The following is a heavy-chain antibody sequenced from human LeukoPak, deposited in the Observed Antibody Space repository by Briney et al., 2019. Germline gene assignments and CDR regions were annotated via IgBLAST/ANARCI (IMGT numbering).Heavy chain of an antibody. J-gene: IGHJ4*02. Sequence: SETQQVTSTVSGGTISSYYRSWIWQPPGKGLEWIGYIYYSGSTNYNPSLNSRVTISVDTSKNQFSLNLKSVTAADTAVYYCERGNRFFHYWGQETLVIVSS. CDR1: GGTISSYY. CDR2: IYYSGST. CDR3: ERGNRFFHY. V-gene: IGHV4-59*01.